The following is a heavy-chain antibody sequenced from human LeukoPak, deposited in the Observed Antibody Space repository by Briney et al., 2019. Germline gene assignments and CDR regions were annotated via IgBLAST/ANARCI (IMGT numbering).Heavy chain of an antibody. CDR3: ARAAGYWGYYFDY. V-gene: IGHV3-33*08. CDR1: GFTFSSHD. CDR2: IWYDGSNK. D-gene: IGHD2-8*02. Sequence: PGGSLRLSCAASGFTFSSHDMHWVRQAPGKGLEWVAIIWYDGSNKFYADSVRGRFTISRDNSKNTLYLQMSSLRAEDTAVYYCARAAGYWGYYFDYWGQGTLVTVSS. J-gene: IGHJ4*02.